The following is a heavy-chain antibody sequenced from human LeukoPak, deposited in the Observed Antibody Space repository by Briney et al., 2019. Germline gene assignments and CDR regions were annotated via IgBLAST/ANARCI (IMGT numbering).Heavy chain of an antibody. CDR2: IYYSGST. V-gene: IGHV4-59*08. Sequence: PETLSLTCSVSGGSISTYYWSWIRQPPGKGLEWIGYIYYSGSTSYNPSLKSRVTISVDTSKNQFSLELSSVTAADTAVYYCARHGIVDSSRKYYFDYWGQGTLVTVSS. D-gene: IGHD6-13*01. CDR3: ARHGIVDSSRKYYFDY. J-gene: IGHJ4*02. CDR1: GGSISTYY.